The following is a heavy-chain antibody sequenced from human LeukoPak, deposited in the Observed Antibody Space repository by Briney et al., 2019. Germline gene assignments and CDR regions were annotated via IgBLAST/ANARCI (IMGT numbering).Heavy chain of an antibody. J-gene: IGHJ6*02. CDR2: IYYSGST. D-gene: IGHD6-13*01. V-gene: IGHV4-59*01. Sequence: SETLSLTCTVSGGSISSYYWSWIRQPPGKGLEWIGYIYYSGSTNYNPSLKSRVTISADTSKNQFSLKLSSVTAADTAVYYCARDKGIAAAGYGMDVWGQGTTVTVSS. CDR1: GGSISSYY. CDR3: ARDKGIAAAGYGMDV.